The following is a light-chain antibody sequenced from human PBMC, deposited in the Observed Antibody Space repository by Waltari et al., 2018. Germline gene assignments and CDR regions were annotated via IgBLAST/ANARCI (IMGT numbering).Light chain of an antibody. J-gene: IGKJ3*01. V-gene: IGKV3-11*01. CDR2: DAS. Sequence: EIVLTQSPATLSLSPGDRATLPCSASQSVSSYLAWYQQKPGQAPRLLIYDASNRATGIPARFSGSGSGTDFTLTISSLEPEDFAVYYCQQRSNWPPGFGPGTKVDIK. CDR3: QQRSNWPPG. CDR1: QSVSSY.